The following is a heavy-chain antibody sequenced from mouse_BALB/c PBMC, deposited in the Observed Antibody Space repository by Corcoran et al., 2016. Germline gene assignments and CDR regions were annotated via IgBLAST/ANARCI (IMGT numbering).Heavy chain of an antibody. CDR2: FYPYNDNT. J-gene: IGHJ2*01. V-gene: IGHV1S136*01. D-gene: IGHD2-1*01. CDR1: GYTFTSYV. Sequence: EVQLQQSGTELVKPGTSVKMSCKTSGYTFTSYVIHWVKQKPGQGLEWIGYFYPYNDNTKYNEKFKGKATLTSDKSSSTAYMELFSLTSEDSAVYYCAREVPGGNPFDYWRQGTTLTVSS. CDR3: AREVPGGNPFDY.